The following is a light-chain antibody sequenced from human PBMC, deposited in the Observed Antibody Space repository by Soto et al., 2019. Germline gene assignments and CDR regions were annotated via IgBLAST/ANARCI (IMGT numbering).Light chain of an antibody. CDR3: QQYGNFPYA. Sequence: ETVLTQSPGTLYLSPGERATLSCSANDTINKICLAWDGQKPGQAPRLLIHGPSRRAGGIPDRFSGRGSGTDFTITISRLEREDFAVYYCQQYGNFPYAFVPGTKVQIK. V-gene: IGKV3-20*01. J-gene: IGKJ2*01. CDR2: GPS. CDR1: DTINKIC.